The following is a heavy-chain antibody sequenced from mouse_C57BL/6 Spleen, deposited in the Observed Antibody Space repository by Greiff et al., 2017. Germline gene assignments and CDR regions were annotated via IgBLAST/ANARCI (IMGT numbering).Heavy chain of an antibody. D-gene: IGHD2-4*01. CDR2: IDPSDSYT. V-gene: IGHV1-69*01. J-gene: IGHJ4*01. CDR1: GYTFTSYW. CDR3: ARSSYDYDGGVYAMDY. Sequence: QVQLQQSGAELVMPGASVKLSCKASGYTFTSYWMHWVKQRPGQGLEWIGEIDPSDSYTNYNQKFKGKSTLTVDKSSSTAYMQLSSLTSEDSAFYYCARSSYDYDGGVYAMDYWGQGTSVTVSS.